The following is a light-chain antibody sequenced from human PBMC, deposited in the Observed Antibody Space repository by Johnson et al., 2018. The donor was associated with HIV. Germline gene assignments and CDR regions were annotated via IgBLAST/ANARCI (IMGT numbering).Light chain of an antibody. CDR1: SSNVGNNY. J-gene: IGLJ1*01. Sequence: QPVLTQPTSVSAAPGQKVTISCSGSSSNVGNNYVSWFQQLPGTAPKLLIYDNNERPSGIPDRFSGSKSGTSATLGITGLQTGDEADYYCGTRDSSLTVYVFGTGTKVTVL. V-gene: IGLV1-51*01. CDR2: DNN. CDR3: GTRDSSLTVYV.